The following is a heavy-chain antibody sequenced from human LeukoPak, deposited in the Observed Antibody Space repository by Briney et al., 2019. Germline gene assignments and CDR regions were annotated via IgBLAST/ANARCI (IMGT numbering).Heavy chain of an antibody. CDR3: ARDRIFASSSSVAIDY. CDR2: IIPIFGTA. Sequence: SVKVSCKASGGTFSSYAISWVRQAPGQGLEWMGRIIPIFGTANYAQKFQGRVTITTDESTSTAYMELSSLRSEDTAVYYCARDRIFASSSSVAIDYWGQGTLVTVSS. V-gene: IGHV1-69*05. CDR1: GGTFSSYA. J-gene: IGHJ4*02. D-gene: IGHD6-6*01.